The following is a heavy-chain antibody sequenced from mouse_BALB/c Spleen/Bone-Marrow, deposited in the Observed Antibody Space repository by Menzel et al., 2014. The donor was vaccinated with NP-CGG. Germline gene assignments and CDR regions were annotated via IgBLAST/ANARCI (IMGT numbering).Heavy chain of an antibody. V-gene: IGHV4-1*02. CDR2: INPDSNTI. Sequence: EVKLEESGGGLVQPGGSLKLSCAASGFDFSRYWMSWVRRAPGKGLEWIGEINPDSNTINYTPSLKDKFIISRDNAKNTLYLQMSKVRSEDTALYYCARNAYYAMDYWGQGTSVTVSS. J-gene: IGHJ4*01. CDR1: GFDFSRYW. CDR3: ARNAYYAMDY.